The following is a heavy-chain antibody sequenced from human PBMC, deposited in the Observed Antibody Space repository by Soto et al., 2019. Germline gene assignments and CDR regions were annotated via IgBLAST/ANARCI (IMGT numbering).Heavy chain of an antibody. CDR2: ISYDGSNK. J-gene: IGHJ6*02. Sequence: QVQLVESGGGVVQPGRSLRLSCAASGFTFSSYGMNWVRQAPGMGLEWVAVISYDGSNKYYADSVQGRFTISRDSSKNMLYLQMNSLRAEDTAVYYCAKEDSSSWHYYYGMDVWGQGTTVTVSS. CDR1: GFTFSSYG. D-gene: IGHD6-13*01. CDR3: AKEDSSSWHYYYGMDV. V-gene: IGHV3-30*18.